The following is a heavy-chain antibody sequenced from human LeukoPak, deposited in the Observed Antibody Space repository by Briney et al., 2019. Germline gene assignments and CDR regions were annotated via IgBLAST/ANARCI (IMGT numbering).Heavy chain of an antibody. V-gene: IGHV1-18*01. D-gene: IGHD2-15*01. CDR2: ISAYNGNT. CDR1: DYTFTSYG. Sequence: ASVKVSCKASDYTFTSYGISWVRQAPGQGLEGMGWISAYNGNTNSAQKFQGRVTMTTDTYTSTAYMELRSLRSDDTAMYYCARLGYCSGGSCYIPDYWGQGTLVTVSS. J-gene: IGHJ4*02. CDR3: ARLGYCSGGSCYIPDY.